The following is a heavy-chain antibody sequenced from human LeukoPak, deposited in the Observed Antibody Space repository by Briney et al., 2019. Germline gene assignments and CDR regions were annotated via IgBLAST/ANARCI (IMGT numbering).Heavy chain of an antibody. J-gene: IGHJ4*02. V-gene: IGHV4-38-2*01. Sequence: SETLSLTCAVSGSSVSSGYYWGWIRQPPGKGLEWIATIYHSGNNYYNPSLKSRVTISVDTSKNHFSLNLSSLTAADTAVYYCARVVPGVAIWASPDYPDFWGQGTLVTVSS. CDR3: ARVVPGVAIWASPDYPDF. CDR1: GSSVSSGYY. CDR2: IYHSGNN. D-gene: IGHD3-3*01.